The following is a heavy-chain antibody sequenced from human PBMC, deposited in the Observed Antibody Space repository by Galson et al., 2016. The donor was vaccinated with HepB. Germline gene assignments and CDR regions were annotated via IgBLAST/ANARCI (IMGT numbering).Heavy chain of an antibody. CDR1: GFTFSQYA. V-gene: IGHV3-23*01. CDR2: IHGSGDI. CDR3: ARGVGCLIED. D-gene: IGHD5-24*01. Sequence: FLRLSCAASGFTFSQYAMIWVRQAPGKGLEWVAVIHGSGDIKYADSVKGRFTISRDNSKNKLYLQMNSLRVEDTAVYYCARGVGCLIEDWGQGTLVTVSS. J-gene: IGHJ4*02.